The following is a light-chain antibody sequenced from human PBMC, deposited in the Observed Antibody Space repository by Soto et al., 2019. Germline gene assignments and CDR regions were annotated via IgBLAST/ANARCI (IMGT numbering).Light chain of an antibody. J-gene: IGKJ5*01. CDR1: QSISSY. V-gene: IGKV1-39*01. CDR3: QQSYSTRIP. Sequence: QMTQYESSLSASVGDRVTITCRASQSISSYLNWYQQKPGKAPKLLIYAASSLQSGVPSRFSGSGSGTDFTLTISSLQPEDFATYYCQQSYSTRIPFGQGTLLANK. CDR2: AAS.